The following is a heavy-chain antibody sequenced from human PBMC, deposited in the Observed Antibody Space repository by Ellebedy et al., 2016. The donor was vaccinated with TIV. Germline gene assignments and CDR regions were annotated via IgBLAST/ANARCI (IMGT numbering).Heavy chain of an antibody. Sequence: GGSLRLSCTASGFTFSTYWMSWVRQAPGKGLECVANIKQDGSEKSYVDSVKGRFTISRDTPKNTLYLHMNSLRADDTALYYCAGRNSGDYPYFDLWGQGALVTVSS. V-gene: IGHV3-7*01. CDR3: AGRNSGDYPYFDL. D-gene: IGHD4-17*01. J-gene: IGHJ4*02. CDR1: GFTFSTYW. CDR2: IKQDGSEK.